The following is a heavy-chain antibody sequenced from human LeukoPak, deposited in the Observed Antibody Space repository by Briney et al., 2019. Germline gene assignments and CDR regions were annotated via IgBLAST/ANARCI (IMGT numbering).Heavy chain of an antibody. D-gene: IGHD6-19*01. J-gene: IGHJ4*02. CDR1: RFTFSSYG. CDR3: ATYSSGWYYFDY. Sequence: GGSLRLSCAASRFTFSSYGMHWVRQAPGKGLEWVAVISYDGSNKYYADSVKGRFTISRDNSKNTLYLQMNSLRAEDTAVYYCATYSSGWYYFDYWGQGTLVTVSS. CDR2: ISYDGSNK. V-gene: IGHV3-30*03.